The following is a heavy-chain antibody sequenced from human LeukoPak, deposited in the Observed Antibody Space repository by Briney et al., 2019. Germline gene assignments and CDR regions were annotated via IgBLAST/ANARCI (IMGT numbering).Heavy chain of an antibody. CDR1: GGSISSYY. J-gene: IGHJ4*02. D-gene: IGHD3-22*01. V-gene: IGHV4-4*09. CDR3: ATSYDRSGYYYYIDF. CDR2: ISTSGGT. Sequence: SETLSLTCTVSGGSISSYYWSWIRQPPGKGLEWVGYISTSGGTNYNPSLRSRVIISVDTPNNQFSLRLSSVTAADTAVYYYATSYDRSGYYYYIDFWGQGTLVTVSS.